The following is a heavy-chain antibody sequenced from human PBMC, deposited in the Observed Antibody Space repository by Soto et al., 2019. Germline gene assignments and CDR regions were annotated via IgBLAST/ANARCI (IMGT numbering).Heavy chain of an antibody. CDR2: ISSSSSYI. V-gene: IGHV3-21*01. Sequence: VQLVESGGGLVKPGGSLRLSCAASGFTFSSYSMNWVRQAPGKGLEWVSSISSSSSYIYYADSVKGRFTISRDNAKNSLYLQMNSLRAEDTAVYYCARSAADEYYDILTGSYYWGQGTLVTVSS. CDR1: GFTFSSYS. CDR3: ARSAADEYYDILTGSYY. J-gene: IGHJ4*02. D-gene: IGHD3-9*01.